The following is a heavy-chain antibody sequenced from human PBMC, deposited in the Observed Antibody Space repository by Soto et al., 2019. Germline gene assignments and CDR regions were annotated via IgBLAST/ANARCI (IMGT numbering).Heavy chain of an antibody. Sequence: GSLRLSCAASGFMFSSYAMSWVRQAPGKGLEWVSSISASGGTANLADSVEGRCTISRDNSKSTLYLQMNSLRAEDTAVYYCAKLTYPSDSTGYYYERVSGWIDSWGQGTLVTVSS. V-gene: IGHV3-23*01. CDR2: ISASGGTA. CDR1: GFMFSSYA. J-gene: IGHJ5*01. CDR3: AKLTYPSDSTGYYYERVSGWIDS. D-gene: IGHD3-22*01.